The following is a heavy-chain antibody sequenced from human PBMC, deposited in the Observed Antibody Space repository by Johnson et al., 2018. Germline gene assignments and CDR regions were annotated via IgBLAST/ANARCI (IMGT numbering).Heavy chain of an antibody. CDR1: GFTFDDYA. CDR2: ISWNSGSI. V-gene: IGHV3-9*01. Sequence: EVQLVESGGGLVQPGRSLRLSCAASGFTFDDYAMHWVRQAPGKGLEWVSGISWNSGSIYYADSVKGRFPISRDNPKNSLYLQWNCLRADDTAVYYCARDRDRWVLYGMDVWGQWTTFTVSS. J-gene: IGHJ6*02. CDR3: ARDRDRWVLYGMDV. D-gene: IGHD6-13*01.